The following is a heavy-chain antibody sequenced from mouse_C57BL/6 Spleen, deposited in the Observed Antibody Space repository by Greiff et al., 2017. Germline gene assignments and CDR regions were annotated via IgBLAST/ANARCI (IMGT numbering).Heavy chain of an antibody. CDR3: ASDLAWLAY. V-gene: IGHV14-3*01. Sequence: VQLQQSVAELVRPGASVKLSCTASGFTIKNTYMHWVKQRPEQGLEWIGRIDPANGNTKYAPKFQGKATLTADTSSITAYLQLSSLASEDTAIYYCASDLAWLAYWGQGTLVTVSA. J-gene: IGHJ3*01. CDR1: GFTIKNTY. CDR2: IDPANGNT.